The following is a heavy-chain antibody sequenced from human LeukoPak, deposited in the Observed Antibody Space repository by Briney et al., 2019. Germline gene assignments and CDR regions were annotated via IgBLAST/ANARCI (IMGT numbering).Heavy chain of an antibody. CDR3: AKPPLAVAGTRDY. Sequence: GGSLRLSCAASGFTFSSYGMHWVRQTPGKGLEWVAVISYDGSNKYYADSVKGRFTISRDNSKNTLYLQMNSLRAEDTAVYYCAKPPLAVAGTRDYWGQGTLVTVSS. D-gene: IGHD6-19*01. V-gene: IGHV3-30*18. CDR2: ISYDGSNK. CDR1: GFTFSSYG. J-gene: IGHJ4*02.